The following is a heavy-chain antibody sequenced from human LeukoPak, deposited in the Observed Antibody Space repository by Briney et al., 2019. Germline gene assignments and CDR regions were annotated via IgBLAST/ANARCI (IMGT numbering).Heavy chain of an antibody. CDR1: GYTFTSYG. CDR2: ISAYNGNT. J-gene: IGHJ4*02. Sequence: ASVKVSCKASGYTFTSYGISWVRQAPGQGLEWMGWISAYNGNTNYAQKFQGRVTMTTDTSTSTAYMELRSLRSDDTAVYYCARDSVVRGVIRPSDYWGQGTLVTVSS. V-gene: IGHV1-18*01. CDR3: ARDSVVRGVIRPSDY. D-gene: IGHD3-10*01.